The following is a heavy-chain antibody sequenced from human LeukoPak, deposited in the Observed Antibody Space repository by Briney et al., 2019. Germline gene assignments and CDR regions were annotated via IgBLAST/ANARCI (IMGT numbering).Heavy chain of an antibody. V-gene: IGHV3-74*01. Sequence: QPGGSLRLSCAASGFTFSTYWMHWVRQAPGKGLVWVARINSDGSGTSYADSVKGRFTISRDNAKNTLYLQMNSLRAEDTAVYYCARDTPPAYCGGDCYYTFDIWGQGTMVTVSS. J-gene: IGHJ3*02. CDR3: ARDTPPAYCGGDCYYTFDI. CDR2: INSDGSGT. D-gene: IGHD2-21*02. CDR1: GFTFSTYW.